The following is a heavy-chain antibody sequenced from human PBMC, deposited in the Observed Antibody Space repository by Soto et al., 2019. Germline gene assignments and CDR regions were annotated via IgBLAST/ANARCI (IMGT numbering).Heavy chain of an antibody. CDR1: GGSISSGGYY. V-gene: IGHV4-31*03. J-gene: IGHJ4*03. CDR2: IYNTGST. Sequence: SETLSLTCTVSGGSISSGGYYWSWIRQHPGKGLEWIGYIYNTGSTYYNSSLKSRLTISADTSKNQFSLKLSSVTAADTAFYCGAGAKGRWYLDDWGQGTLVTVSS. D-gene: IGHD3-10*01. CDR3: AGAKGRWYLDD.